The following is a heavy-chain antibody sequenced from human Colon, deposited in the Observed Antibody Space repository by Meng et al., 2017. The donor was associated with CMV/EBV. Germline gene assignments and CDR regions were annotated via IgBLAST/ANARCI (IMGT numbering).Heavy chain of an antibody. CDR3: ARDLVVVIPDDL. J-gene: IGHJ5*02. Sequence: SVKVSCKASGYTLTGHHMHWVRQVPGQGLEWMGWINSNSGGTKYAQKFQGRVTMTRDTSISTAYMELTSLRSDDTAVYYCARDLVVVIPDDLWGQGTLVTVSS. V-gene: IGHV1-2*02. CDR2: INSNSGGT. D-gene: IGHD2-2*01. CDR1: GYTLTGHH.